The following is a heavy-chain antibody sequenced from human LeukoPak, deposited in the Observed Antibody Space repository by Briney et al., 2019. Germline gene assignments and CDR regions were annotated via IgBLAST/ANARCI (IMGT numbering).Heavy chain of an antibody. Sequence: PSETLSLTCTVSGGSVSNASYSWSWIRQPPGKGLEWIGYIYHSGSTYYNPSLKSRVTISVDRSKNQFSLKVSSVTAADTAVYYCAGLITTAWYFDLWGRGTLVTVSS. CDR1: GGSVSNASYS. CDR2: IYHSGST. V-gene: IGHV4-30-2*01. J-gene: IGHJ2*01. D-gene: IGHD3-22*01. CDR3: AGLITTAWYFDL.